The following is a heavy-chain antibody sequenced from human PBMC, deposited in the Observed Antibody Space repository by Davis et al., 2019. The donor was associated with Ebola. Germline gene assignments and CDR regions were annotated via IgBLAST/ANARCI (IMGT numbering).Heavy chain of an antibody. J-gene: IGHJ4*02. Sequence: MPSETLSLTCSVSGDSITSSSYYWGWIRQPPGKGLEWIGSIYYSGRTYYNPSLKSRVTMSVDTSKNQFSLRLTSVTAAGTAVFYCARQSVYHYDTWGQGTLVTVSS. CDR1: GDSITSSSYY. CDR3: ARQSVYHYDT. CDR2: IYYSGRT. D-gene: IGHD3-22*01. V-gene: IGHV4-39*01.